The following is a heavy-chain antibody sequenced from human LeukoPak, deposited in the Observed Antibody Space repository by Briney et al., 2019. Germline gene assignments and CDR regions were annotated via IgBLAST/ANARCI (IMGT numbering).Heavy chain of an antibody. V-gene: IGHV3-23*01. Sequence: GGSLTLFCAASGFTFRCYSMNWVRRAPGKGLEWVSAISDDFGTYHADSVKGRFTISRDNSRNTLYLQMNSLKSEDTAVYYCQGGRFWGQGTLVTVSS. J-gene: IGHJ4*02. CDR2: ISDDFGT. CDR1: GFTFRCYS. CDR3: QGGRF. D-gene: IGHD1-26*01.